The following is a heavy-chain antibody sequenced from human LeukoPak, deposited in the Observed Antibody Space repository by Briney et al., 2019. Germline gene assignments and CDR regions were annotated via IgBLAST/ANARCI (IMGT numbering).Heavy chain of an antibody. J-gene: IGHJ4*02. CDR1: GFTLSSYA. Sequence: GGSLRLSCAASGFTLSSYAMTWVRQAPGKGLVWVARINGDGSSTTYVESVRGRFTISRDNAKKTLYLQMNSLRAEDAAVYYCARDMYSMSSARGAYWGQGTLVTVSS. CDR2: INGDGSST. D-gene: IGHD3-10*01. V-gene: IGHV3-74*01. CDR3: ARDMYSMSSARGAY.